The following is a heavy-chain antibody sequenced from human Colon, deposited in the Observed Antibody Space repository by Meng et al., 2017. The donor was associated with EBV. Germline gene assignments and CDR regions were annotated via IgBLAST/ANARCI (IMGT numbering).Heavy chain of an antibody. CDR1: AVPINSSSFY. D-gene: IGHD2-2*01. J-gene: IGHJ5*02. CDR2: FYSSGST. Sequence: LPDSGLRLVQPRVTLPLPGTPSAVPINSSSFYCAWVRQSPGNGLEWIGNFYSSGSTYNNPSLHSRVTTSVDTSKPHSSLTSSSVTAADTAVSYCARQNCSLTSCSSGAWLDLWGQGTLVTVSS. V-gene: IGHV4-39*01. CDR3: ARQNCSLTSCSSGAWLDL.